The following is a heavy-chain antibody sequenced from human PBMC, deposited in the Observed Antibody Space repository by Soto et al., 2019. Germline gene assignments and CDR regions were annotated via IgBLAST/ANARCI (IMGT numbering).Heavy chain of an antibody. Sequence: QVQLVQSGTVVQRRGSSVKVSCQASGGTFSSHGMAWVRQAPGQGLEWMGGIIPTFGTPTYAPKFQGRVTITADKPTNSPFTALTRRTSESTAAQDCPVKDY. J-gene: IGHJ4*01. CDR3: PVKDY. CDR2: IIPTFGTP. D-gene: IGHD2-21*02. CDR1: GGTFSSHG. V-gene: IGHV1-69*06.